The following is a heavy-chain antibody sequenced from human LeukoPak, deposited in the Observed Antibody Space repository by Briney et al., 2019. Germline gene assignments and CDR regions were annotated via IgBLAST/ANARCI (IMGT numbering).Heavy chain of an antibody. CDR1: GYSFTSYG. CDR2: ISAYNGNT. V-gene: IGHV1-18*01. Sequence: GESLKISCKGSGYSFTSYGISWVRQAPGQGLEWMGWISAYNGNTNYAQKLQGRVTMTTDTSTSTAYMELRSLRSDDTAVYYCASGRGTMVRGVRRDYYYYGMDVWGQGTTVTVSS. CDR3: ASGRGTMVRGVRRDYYYYGMDV. D-gene: IGHD3-10*01. J-gene: IGHJ6*02.